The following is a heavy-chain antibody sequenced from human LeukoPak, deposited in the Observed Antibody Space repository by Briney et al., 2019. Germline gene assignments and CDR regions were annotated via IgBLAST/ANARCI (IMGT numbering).Heavy chain of an antibody. Sequence: SETLSLTCAVYGGSISGYYWRWIRQPPGKGLEWIGEINHSGSTNYNPFLKSRVTISVDTSKNQLSLKMSSVTAADTAVYYCTIATGTTLGLMDYWGQGTLVTVSS. D-gene: IGHD1-1*01. CDR1: GGSISGYY. V-gene: IGHV4-34*01. J-gene: IGHJ4*02. CDR2: INHSGST. CDR3: TIATGTTLGLMDY.